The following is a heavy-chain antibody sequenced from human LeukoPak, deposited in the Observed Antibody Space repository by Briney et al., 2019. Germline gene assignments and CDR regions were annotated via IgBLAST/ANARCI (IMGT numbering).Heavy chain of an antibody. D-gene: IGHD6-19*01. CDR3: AKDLTRGSGWPIDY. Sequence: PGGSLRLSCAASGFTFDDYAMHWVRQAPGKGLEWVSLISGDGGSTYYADSVKGRFTISRENSKNSLYLQMNSLRTEDTALYYCAKDLTRGSGWPIDYWGQGTLVTVSS. CDR1: GFTFDDYA. J-gene: IGHJ4*02. V-gene: IGHV3-43*02. CDR2: ISGDGGST.